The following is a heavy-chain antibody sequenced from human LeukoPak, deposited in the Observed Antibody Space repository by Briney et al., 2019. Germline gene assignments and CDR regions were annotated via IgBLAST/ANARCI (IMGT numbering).Heavy chain of an antibody. V-gene: IGHV3-23*01. Sequence: GGSLRLSCAASGFTFSSLACSGCRRPPGRGRVGSSAIIVRGGGTYYADSVKRRFAISRDNSKNTMYLQMNSLRAEDTAVYYCAKVTSSKEDIVVVPAAIGLWGQGTLVTVSS. CDR3: AKVTSSKEDIVVVPAAIGL. CDR1: GFTFSSLA. J-gene: IGHJ4*02. D-gene: IGHD2-2*02. CDR2: IIVRGGGT.